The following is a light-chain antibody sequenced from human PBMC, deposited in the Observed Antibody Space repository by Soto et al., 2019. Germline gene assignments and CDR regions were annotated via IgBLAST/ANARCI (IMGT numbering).Light chain of an antibody. CDR3: QQYGHPLHT. J-gene: IGKJ2*01. Sequence: EIVLTQSPGTLSLSPGDRATLSCRASQSVNIYFAWYQQKPGQAPRLLIFNTSRRATGIPDRFSGSGSGTVFTLIISRLEPEDFAMYYCQQYGHPLHTFGQGTKLDIK. CDR2: NTS. V-gene: IGKV3-20*01. CDR1: QSVNIY.